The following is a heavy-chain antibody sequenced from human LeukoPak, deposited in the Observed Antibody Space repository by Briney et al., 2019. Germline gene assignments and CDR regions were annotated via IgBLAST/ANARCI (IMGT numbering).Heavy chain of an antibody. CDR2: MNPNSGNT. V-gene: IGHV1-8*01. D-gene: IGHD3-10*01. J-gene: IGHJ4*02. CDR1: GYTFTSYD. CDR3: AGGSLLWFGLFDY. Sequence: GASVKVSCKASGYTFTSYDINWVRQATGQGLEWMGWMNPNSGNTGYAQKFQGRVTMTRNTSISTAYMELSSLRSEDTAVYYCAGGSLLWFGLFDYWGQGTLVTVSS.